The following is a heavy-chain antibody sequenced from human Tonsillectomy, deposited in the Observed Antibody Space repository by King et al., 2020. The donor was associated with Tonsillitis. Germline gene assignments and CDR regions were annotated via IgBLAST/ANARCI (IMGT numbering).Heavy chain of an antibody. D-gene: IGHD3-10*01. V-gene: IGHV3-48*03. Sequence: VQLVESGGGLVQPGGSLRLSCAASGFTFSRFEMNWVRQAPGKGLEWVSFISSSGSIIQYADSVKGRFTISRDNAKNSLYLQMNSLRAEDTAVYYCARYYDSGSYLDYWGQGTLVTVSS. CDR2: ISSSGSII. CDR1: GFTFSRFE. CDR3: ARYYDSGSYLDY. J-gene: IGHJ4*02.